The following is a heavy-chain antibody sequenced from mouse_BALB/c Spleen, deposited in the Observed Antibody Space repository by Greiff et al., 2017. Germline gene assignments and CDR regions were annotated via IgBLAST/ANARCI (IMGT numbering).Heavy chain of an antibody. CDR1: GYTFTDYV. J-gene: IGHJ3*01. V-gene: IGHV1-77*01. Sequence: VQLQQSGPELVKPGASVKMSCKASGYTFTDYVISWVKQRTGQGLEWIGEIYPGSGSTYYNEKFKGKATLTADKSSHTAYMQLSSLTSEDSAVYFCARSGYGNYEGLFAYWGQGTLVTVSA. CDR2: IYPGSGST. D-gene: IGHD2-1*01. CDR3: ARSGYGNYEGLFAY.